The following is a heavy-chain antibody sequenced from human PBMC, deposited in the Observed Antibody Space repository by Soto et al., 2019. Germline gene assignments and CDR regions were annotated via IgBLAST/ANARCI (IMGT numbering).Heavy chain of an antibody. J-gene: IGHJ3*01. V-gene: IGHV3-21*01. CDR3: ARDGRADYAKQRRTYYAFDL. CDR2: ISSSSSYI. CDR1: GFTFSSYS. D-gene: IGHD4-17*01. Sequence: PGGSLRLSCAASGFTFSSYSMNWVRQAPGKGLEWVSYISSSSSYIYYADSVKGRFTISRDNAKNSLYLQMNSLRVEDTAVYYCARDGRADYAKQRRTYYAFDLWPQGTMVTFS.